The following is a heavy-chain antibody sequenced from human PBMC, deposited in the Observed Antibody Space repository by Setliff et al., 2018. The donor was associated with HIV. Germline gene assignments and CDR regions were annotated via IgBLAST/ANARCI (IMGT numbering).Heavy chain of an antibody. D-gene: IGHD6-13*01. CDR2: MNPNSGNT. V-gene: IGHV1-8*02. CDR3: ASSWSRVPYYGMDV. CDR1: GYTFTTYG. J-gene: IGHJ6*02. Sequence: GASVKVSCKPSGYTFTTYGLNWVRQATGQGLEWMGWMNPNSGNTGYAQKFQGRVTMTRNTSISTAYMELSSLRSDDTAVYYCASSWSRVPYYGMDVWGQGTTVTVSS.